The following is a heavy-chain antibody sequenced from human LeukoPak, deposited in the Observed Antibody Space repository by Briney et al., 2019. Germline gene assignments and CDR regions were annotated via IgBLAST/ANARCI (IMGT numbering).Heavy chain of an antibody. V-gene: IGHV3-23*01. Sequence: GGSLRLSCAASGFTFSSYAMSWVRQAPGKGLEWVSAIRGSGGSTYYADSVKGRFTISRDNSKNTLYLQMNSLRAEDTAVYYCVKVDWNDVQQYYYCYGMDVWGQGTTVTVSS. J-gene: IGHJ6*02. CDR3: VKVDWNDVQQYYYCYGMDV. D-gene: IGHD1-1*01. CDR2: IRGSGGST. CDR1: GFTFSSYA.